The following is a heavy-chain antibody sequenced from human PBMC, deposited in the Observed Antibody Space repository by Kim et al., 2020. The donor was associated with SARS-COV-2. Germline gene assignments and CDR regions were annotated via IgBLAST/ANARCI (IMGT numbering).Heavy chain of an antibody. Sequence: DGYTKYSEKFQGRVTLTRDTSASTAYMELSGLRSEDSAVFYCLGGYYFDYWGQGTPVTVSS. CDR3: LGGYYFDY. CDR2: DGYT. J-gene: IGHJ4*02. D-gene: IGHD2-15*01. V-gene: IGHV1-3*01.